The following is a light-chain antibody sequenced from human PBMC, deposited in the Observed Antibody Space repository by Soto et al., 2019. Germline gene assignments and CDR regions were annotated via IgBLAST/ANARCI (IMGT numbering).Light chain of an antibody. CDR2: GAS. V-gene: IGKV3-20*01. CDR3: QQYDSSPRT. J-gene: IGKJ1*01. Sequence: EIVLTQSPGTLSLSPGERATLSCRASQSVSSRSLAWYQQKPGQAPRLLISGASSRAADIPDRFSGSGSGTDFTLTNNRLEPEDFAVYYCQQYDSSPRTFGQGTKVEIK. CDR1: QSVSSRS.